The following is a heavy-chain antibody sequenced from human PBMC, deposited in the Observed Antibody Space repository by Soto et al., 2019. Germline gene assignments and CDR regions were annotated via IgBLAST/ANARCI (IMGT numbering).Heavy chain of an antibody. J-gene: IGHJ1*01. CDR3: ARGNSGYFQH. Sequence: SETLSLTCTVFGGSISSGGYYWSWIRQHPGKGLEWIGYIYYSGSTYYNPSLKSRVTISVDTSKNQFSLKLSSVTAADTAVYYCARGNSGYFQHWGQGTLVTVSS. CDR1: GGSISSGGYY. D-gene: IGHD7-27*01. CDR2: IYYSGST. V-gene: IGHV4-31*03.